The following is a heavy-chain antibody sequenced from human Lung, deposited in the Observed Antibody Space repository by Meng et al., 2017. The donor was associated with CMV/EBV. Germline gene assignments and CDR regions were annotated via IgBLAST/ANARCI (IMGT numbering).Heavy chain of an antibody. CDR2: MNADGSAK. CDR3: ARDIFDY. D-gene: IGHD2-15*01. CDR1: GFKFSASW. J-gene: IGHJ4*02. Sequence: GGSLRLSCAASGFKFSASWMNWVRQAPGKGLEWVADMNADGSAKFYVDSVKGRFTISRDKSENSLYLQMNSLRAEDTAFYYCARDIFDYWGQGTLVTVSS. V-gene: IGHV3-7*01.